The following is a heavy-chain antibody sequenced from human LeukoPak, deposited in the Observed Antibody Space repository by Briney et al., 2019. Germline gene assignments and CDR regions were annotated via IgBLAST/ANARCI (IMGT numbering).Heavy chain of an antibody. CDR3: ARVVAARHFDS. D-gene: IGHD6-6*01. CDR2: ISSSSSTI. CDR1: GFSFNTYS. J-gene: IGHJ4*02. V-gene: IGHV3-48*01. Sequence: PGGSLRLSCAASGFSFNTYSMNWVRQAPGKGLEWVSHISSSSSTIYYADSVKGRFTISRDNSKNTMFLQMNSLRAEDTAVYYCARVVAARHFDSWGQGTLVTVSS.